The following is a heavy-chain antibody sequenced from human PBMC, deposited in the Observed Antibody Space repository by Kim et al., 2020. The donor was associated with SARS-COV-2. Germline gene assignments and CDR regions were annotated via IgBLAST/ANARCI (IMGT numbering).Heavy chain of an antibody. V-gene: IGHV5-51*01. Sequence: GESLKISCKGSGYSFTSYWIGWERQMPEKGLEWMGFIYPGDSDTRYSPSFQGQVTISADKSISTAYRQWSSLKASDTAMYYCTRQSYGSGSYPLDYWGQGTLVTVSS. CDR2: IYPGDSDT. CDR3: TRQSYGSGSYPLDY. J-gene: IGHJ4*02. CDR1: GYSFTSYW. D-gene: IGHD3-10*01.